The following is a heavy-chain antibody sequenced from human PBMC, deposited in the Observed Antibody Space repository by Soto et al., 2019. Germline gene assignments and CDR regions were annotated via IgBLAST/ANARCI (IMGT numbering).Heavy chain of an antibody. CDR2: TYYRSKWYN. J-gene: IGHJ3*02. V-gene: IGHV6-1*01. D-gene: IGHD3-3*01. CDR1: GESVSSNSAA. CDR3: ARDLEYYDFWSGPDAFDI. Sequence: SRSLALTCASSGESVSSNSAAWNCIRQSPSRGLEWLGRTYYRSKWYNDYAVSVKSRITINPDTSKNQFSLQLNSVTPEDTAVYYCARDLEYYDFWSGPDAFDIWGQGTMVTVSS.